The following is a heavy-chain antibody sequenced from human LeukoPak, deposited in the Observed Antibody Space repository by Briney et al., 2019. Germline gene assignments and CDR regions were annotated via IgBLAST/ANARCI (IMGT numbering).Heavy chain of an antibody. CDR1: GYSFTSYW. Sequence: GESMKISCKRSGYSFTSYWIGWVRQMPGKGLEWMGIIYPGDSDTRYSPSFQGQVTISADKSISTAYLQWSSLKASDTAMYYCARGIVVVPAAPGIGAFDIWGQGTMVTVSS. D-gene: IGHD2-2*01. V-gene: IGHV5-51*01. CDR3: ARGIVVVPAAPGIGAFDI. J-gene: IGHJ3*02. CDR2: IYPGDSDT.